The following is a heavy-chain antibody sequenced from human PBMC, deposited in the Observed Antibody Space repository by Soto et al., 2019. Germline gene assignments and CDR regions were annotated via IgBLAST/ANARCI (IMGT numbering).Heavy chain of an antibody. CDR1: GGSISSSSYY. Sequence: SETLSLTCTVSGGSISSSSYYWGWIRQPPGKGLEWIGSIYYSGSTYYNPSLKSRVTISVDTSKNQFSLKLSSVTAADTAVYYCARRSYDFWSGYYTFVGYDYYYYYGMDVRGQGTTVTVSS. D-gene: IGHD3-3*01. J-gene: IGHJ6*02. CDR2: IYYSGST. V-gene: IGHV4-39*01. CDR3: ARRSYDFWSGYYTFVGYDYYYYYGMDV.